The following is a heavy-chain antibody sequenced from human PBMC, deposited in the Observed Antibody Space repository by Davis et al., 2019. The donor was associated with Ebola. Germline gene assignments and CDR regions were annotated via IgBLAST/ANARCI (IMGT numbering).Heavy chain of an antibody. D-gene: IGHD3-22*01. V-gene: IGHV4-30-2*01. J-gene: IGHJ4*02. Sequence: PSETLSLTCAVSGGSISSGGYSWSWIRQPPGKGLEWIGYIYHSGSTYYNPSLKSRVTISVDRSKNQFSLKLSSVTAADTAVYYCAREGYDSNFDYWGQGTLVTVSS. CDR1: GGSISSGGYS. CDR3: AREGYDSNFDY. CDR2: IYHSGST.